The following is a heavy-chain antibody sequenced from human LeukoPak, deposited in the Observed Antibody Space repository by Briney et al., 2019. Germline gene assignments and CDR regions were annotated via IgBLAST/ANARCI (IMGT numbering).Heavy chain of an antibody. CDR1: GFTFSSYS. CDR3: ARVRYSSSRQPFDY. V-gene: IGHV3-21*01. CDR2: ISSSSSYI. D-gene: IGHD6-6*01. Sequence: GGSLRLSCAASGFTFSSYSMIWVRQAPGKGLEWVSSISSSSSYIYYADSVKGRFTISRNNAKNSLYLQMNSLRAEDTAVYYCARVRYSSSRQPFDYWGQGTLVTVSS. J-gene: IGHJ4*02.